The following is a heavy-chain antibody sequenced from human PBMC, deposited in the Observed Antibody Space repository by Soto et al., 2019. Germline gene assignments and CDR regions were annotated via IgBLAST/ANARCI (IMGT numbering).Heavy chain of an antibody. CDR3: VRGRSYSVYDF. CDR1: GGSISGHS. V-gene: IGHV4-4*07. Sequence: TLSLTCTVSGGSISGHSWVWIRQPAGKGLEWIGHIYPSGSTSYNPSLRSRVTMSLDTSSNQIFLNLTSVTAADTAVFYCVRGRSYSVYDFWGPGTLVTVSS. J-gene: IGHJ4*02. D-gene: IGHD5-12*01. CDR2: IYPSGST.